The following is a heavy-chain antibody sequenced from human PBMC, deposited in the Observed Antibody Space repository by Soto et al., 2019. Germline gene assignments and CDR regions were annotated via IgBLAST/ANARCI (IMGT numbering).Heavy chain of an antibody. D-gene: IGHD2-15*01. CDR2: IYYSGST. Sequence: SETLSLTCTVSGGSISSYYWSWIRQPPGKGLEWIGYIYYSGSTNYNPSLKSRVTISVDTSKNQFSLKLSSVTAADTAVYYCARELGLYCSGGSCYKMEGWLDPWGQGTLVTVSS. CDR3: ARELGLYCSGGSCYKMEGWLDP. V-gene: IGHV4-59*01. J-gene: IGHJ5*02. CDR1: GGSISSYY.